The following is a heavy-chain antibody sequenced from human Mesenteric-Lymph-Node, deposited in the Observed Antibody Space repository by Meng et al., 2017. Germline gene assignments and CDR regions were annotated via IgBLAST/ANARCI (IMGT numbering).Heavy chain of an antibody. CDR3: AKVDPPWYYGSGSFFWFDP. Sequence: GESLKISCAASGFIYSNNSMNWVRQAPGKGLEWVSSISSSGSTIFYADSVKGRFTISRDNSKNTLYLQMNSLRAEDTAVYYCAKVDPPWYYGSGSFFWFDPWGQGTLVTVSS. CDR1: GFIYSNNS. CDR2: ISSSGSTI. J-gene: IGHJ5*02. V-gene: IGHV3-48*01. D-gene: IGHD3-10*01.